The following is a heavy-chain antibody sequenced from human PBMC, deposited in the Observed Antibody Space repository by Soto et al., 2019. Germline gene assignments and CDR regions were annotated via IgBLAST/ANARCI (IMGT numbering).Heavy chain of an antibody. Sequence: EVQLLESGGGLVQPGGSLRLSCVGSGFGFSSYAMGWVRQAPGKGLEWVSDLSGSVGSTYYADSVKGRFTISRDNSKNTVYMHMNSLRAEDTAVYYCAKIALPGTGDYCDYWGQGVLVTVSS. CDR1: GFGFSSYA. V-gene: IGHV3-23*01. D-gene: IGHD6-19*01. CDR3: AKIALPGTGDYCDY. J-gene: IGHJ4*02. CDR2: LSGSVGST.